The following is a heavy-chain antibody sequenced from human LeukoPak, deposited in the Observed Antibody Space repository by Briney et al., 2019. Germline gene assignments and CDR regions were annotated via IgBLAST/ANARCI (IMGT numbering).Heavy chain of an antibody. CDR3: AKTRPLDSSSWSHGDY. CDR1: GFTVSSNY. D-gene: IGHD6-13*01. CDR2: IYSGGST. V-gene: IGHV3-53*01. J-gene: IGHJ4*02. Sequence: GGSLRLSCAASGFTVSSNYMSWVRQAPGKGLEWVSVIYSGGSTYYADSVKGRFTISRDNSKNTLYLQMNSLRAEDTAVYYCAKTRPLDSSSWSHGDYWGQGTLDTVSS.